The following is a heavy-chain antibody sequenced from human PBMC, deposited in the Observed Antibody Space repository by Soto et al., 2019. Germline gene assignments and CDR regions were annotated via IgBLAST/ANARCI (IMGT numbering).Heavy chain of an antibody. V-gene: IGHV4-38-2*01. CDR2: IHHSGST. Sequence: LSLTCAVSGYSISSGYYWGWIRQPPGKGLEWVGNIHHSGSTYYNPSLKSRVTISIDTSKNQFPLKLISVTAADTAVYYCARAGDTMVRGVIIMNYYGMDVWGQGTTVTVSS. J-gene: IGHJ6*02. CDR1: GYSISSGYY. D-gene: IGHD3-10*01. CDR3: ARAGDTMVRGVIIMNYYGMDV.